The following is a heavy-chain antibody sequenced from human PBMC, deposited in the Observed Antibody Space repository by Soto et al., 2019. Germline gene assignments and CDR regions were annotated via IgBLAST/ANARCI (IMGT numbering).Heavy chain of an antibody. Sequence: ASVKFSCKVSGYTLTELSMHWVRQAPGKGLEWMGGFDPEDGETIYAQKFQGRVTMTEDTSTDTAYMELSSLRSEDTAVYYCATGYCSSTSCYSPPFGYWGQGTLVTVSS. V-gene: IGHV1-24*01. CDR3: ATGYCSSTSCYSPPFGY. J-gene: IGHJ4*02. D-gene: IGHD2-2*02. CDR2: FDPEDGET. CDR1: GYTLTELS.